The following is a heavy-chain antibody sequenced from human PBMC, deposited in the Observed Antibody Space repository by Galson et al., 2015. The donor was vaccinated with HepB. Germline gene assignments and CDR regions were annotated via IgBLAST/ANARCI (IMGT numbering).Heavy chain of an antibody. Sequence: SLRLSCAASGFTFSSYGMHWVRQAPGKGLEWVAVISYDGSNKYYADSVKGRFTISRDNSKNTLYLQMNSLRAEDTAVYYCAKDRSGGWFGESYFDYWGQGTLVTVSS. CDR1: GFTFSSYG. V-gene: IGHV3-30*18. CDR3: AKDRSGGWFGESYFDY. J-gene: IGHJ4*02. D-gene: IGHD3-10*01. CDR2: ISYDGSNK.